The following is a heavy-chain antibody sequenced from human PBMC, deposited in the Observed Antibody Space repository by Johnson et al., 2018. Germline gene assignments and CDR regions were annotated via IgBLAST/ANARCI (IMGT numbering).Heavy chain of an antibody. J-gene: IGHJ3*02. V-gene: IGHV3-66*02. Sequence: VQLVESGGGLVQXGGSLRLSCAASGFTVSSNYMSWVRQAPGTGLEWVSVIYSGGSTYYADSVKGRFTISRDNSKNTLYLQMNSLRAEDTAVYYCARDRRPDDAFDIWGQGTMVTVSS. CDR2: IYSGGST. D-gene: IGHD6-25*01. CDR1: GFTVSSNY. CDR3: ARDRRPDDAFDI.